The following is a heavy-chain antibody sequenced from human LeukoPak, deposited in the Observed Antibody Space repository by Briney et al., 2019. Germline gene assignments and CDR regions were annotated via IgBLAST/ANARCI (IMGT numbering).Heavy chain of an antibody. J-gene: IGHJ4*02. CDR2: ISGTSSYI. V-gene: IGHV3-21*01. Sequence: GGSLRLSCAASGFTFSSYSLSWVRQAPGKGLEWVSFISGTSSYIYYGDSVKGRFTISRDNAKNSLYLQMNSLRAEDTAVYYCARGRKQQLIDYWGQGTLVTVSS. CDR3: ARGRKQQLIDY. CDR1: GFTFSSYS. D-gene: IGHD6-13*01.